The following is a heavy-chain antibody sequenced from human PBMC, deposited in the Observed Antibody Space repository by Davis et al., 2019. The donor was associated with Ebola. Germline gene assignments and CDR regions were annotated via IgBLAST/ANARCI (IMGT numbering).Heavy chain of an antibody. J-gene: IGHJ5*02. CDR1: GFSLSTSGVG. CDR2: IYWDDDK. Sequence: SGPTLVTPTQTLTLTCTFSGFSLSTSGVGVGWIRQPPGKALEWLALIYWDDDKRYSPSLKSRLTITKDTSKNQVVLTMTNMDPVDTATYYCAHISVMYYDFWSGWGNWFDPWGQGTLVTVSS. D-gene: IGHD3-3*01. V-gene: IGHV2-5*02. CDR3: AHISVMYYDFWSGWGNWFDP.